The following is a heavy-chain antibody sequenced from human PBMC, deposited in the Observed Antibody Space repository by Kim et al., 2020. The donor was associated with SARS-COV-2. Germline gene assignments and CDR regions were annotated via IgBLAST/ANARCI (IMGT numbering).Heavy chain of an antibody. CDR2: INHSGST. D-gene: IGHD3-9*01. CDR3: ARGLYDSLTGLLLVYYYYGMDV. V-gene: IGHV4-34*01. CDR1: GGSFSGYY. J-gene: IGHJ6*02. Sequence: SETLSLTCAVYGGSFSGYYWSWIRQPPGKGLEWIGEINHSGSTNYNPSLKSRVTISVDTSKNQFTLKLSSVTAADTAVYYCARGLYDSLTGLLLVYYYYGMDVWGQGTTVPVSS.